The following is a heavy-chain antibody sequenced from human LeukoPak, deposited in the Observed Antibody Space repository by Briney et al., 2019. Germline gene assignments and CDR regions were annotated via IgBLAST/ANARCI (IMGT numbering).Heavy chain of an antibody. CDR1: GFTFSSYS. D-gene: IGHD5-18*01. CDR2: ISSSSSYI. J-gene: IGHJ4*02. CDR3: ARSYTAMVMVDY. Sequence: GGSLRLSCAASGFTFSSYSMNWVRQAPGKGLEWVSSISSSSSYIYYADSVKGQFTISRDNTKNSLYLQMNSLRAEDTAVYYCARSYTAMVMVDYWGQGTLVTVSS. V-gene: IGHV3-21*01.